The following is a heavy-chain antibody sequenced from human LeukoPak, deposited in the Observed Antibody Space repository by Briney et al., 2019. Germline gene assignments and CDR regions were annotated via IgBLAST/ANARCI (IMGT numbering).Heavy chain of an antibody. D-gene: IGHD3-10*01. Sequence: PSETLSLTCTVSGGSISSYYWSWTRQPPGKGLEWIGYIYYSGSTNYNPSLKSRVTISVDTSKNQFSLKLSSVTAADTAVYYCAREGVLWSSEYWGQGTLVTVSS. CDR2: IYYSGST. J-gene: IGHJ4*02. CDR1: GGSISSYY. CDR3: AREGVLWSSEY. V-gene: IGHV4-59*01.